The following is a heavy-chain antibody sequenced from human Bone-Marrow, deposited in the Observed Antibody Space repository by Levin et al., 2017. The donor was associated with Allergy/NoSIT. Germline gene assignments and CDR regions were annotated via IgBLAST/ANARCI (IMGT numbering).Heavy chain of an antibody. J-gene: IGHJ6*03. CDR3: ARDLGSPELRFLEWSGLRAPLAHMDV. CDR2: INTNTGNP. CDR1: GYTFTSYA. D-gene: IGHD3-3*01. V-gene: IGHV7-4-1*02. Sequence: AASVKVSCKASGYTFTSYAMNWVRQAPGQGLEWMGWINTNTGNPTYAQGFTGRFVFSLDTSVSTAYLQISSLKAEDTAVYYCARDLGSPELRFLEWSGLRAPLAHMDVWGKGTTVTVSS.